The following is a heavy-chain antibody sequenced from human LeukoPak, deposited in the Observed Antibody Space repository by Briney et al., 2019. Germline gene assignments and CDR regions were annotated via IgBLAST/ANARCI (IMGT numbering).Heavy chain of an antibody. V-gene: IGHV1-69*06. Sequence: ASVKVSCKASGYTFTSYYMHWVRQAPGQGLEWMGGIIPIFGTANYAQKFQGRVTITADKSTSTAYMELSSLRSEDTAVYYCARNSAEWLVRYCSGGSCLGYFDYWGQGTLVTVSS. CDR1: GYTFTSYY. CDR2: IIPIFGTA. D-gene: IGHD2-15*01. CDR3: ARNSAEWLVRYCSGGSCLGYFDY. J-gene: IGHJ4*02.